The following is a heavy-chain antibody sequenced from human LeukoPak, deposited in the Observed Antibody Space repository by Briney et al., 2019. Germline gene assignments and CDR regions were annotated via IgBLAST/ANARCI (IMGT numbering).Heavy chain of an antibody. D-gene: IGHD3-3*01. V-gene: IGHV3-15*04. J-gene: IGHJ4*02. CDR2: MESKVDGGPT. CDR1: EPTFRNAV. CDR3: TTSPGITVLGVVTDY. Sequence: GGSLRLSCAASEPTFRNAVINWGRQSPGKRLRGVGRMESKVDGGPTDHPAPLKVRFTISRDDSENILSLQMNSVKTEDTGLYYCTTSPGITVLGVVTDYWGQGALVIVSS.